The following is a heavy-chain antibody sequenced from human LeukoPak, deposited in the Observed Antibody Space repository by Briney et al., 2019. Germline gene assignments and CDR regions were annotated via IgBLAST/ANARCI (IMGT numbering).Heavy chain of an antibody. V-gene: IGHV3-53*01. CDR1: GFTVSSNY. D-gene: IGHD3-3*01. J-gene: IGHJ4*02. Sequence: GGSLRLSCAASGFTVSSNYMSWVRQAPGKGLEWVSVIYSGGSTYYADSVKGRFTISRDNSKNTLYLQMNSLRAEDTAVYYCAKDREQLRFLEWLFDYWGQGTLVTVSS. CDR2: IYSGGST. CDR3: AKDREQLRFLEWLFDY.